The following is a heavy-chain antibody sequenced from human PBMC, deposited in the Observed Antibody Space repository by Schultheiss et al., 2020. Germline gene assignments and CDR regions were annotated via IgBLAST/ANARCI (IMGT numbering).Heavy chain of an antibody. V-gene: IGHV3-64*01. CDR3: AIAVGVRYCSSTSCYEGFDY. J-gene: IGHJ4*02. D-gene: IGHD2-2*01. CDR2: ISSNGGST. CDR1: GFTFSSYA. Sequence: GGSLRLSCAASGFTFSSYAMHWVRQAPGKGLEYVSAISSNGGSTYYANSVKGRFTISRDNSKNTLYLQMGSLRAEDMAVYYCAIAVGVRYCSSTSCYEGFDYWGQGTLVTVSS.